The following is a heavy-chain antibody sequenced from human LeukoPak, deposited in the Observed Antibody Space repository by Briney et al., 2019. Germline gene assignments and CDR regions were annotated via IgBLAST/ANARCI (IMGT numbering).Heavy chain of an antibody. D-gene: IGHD4-17*01. J-gene: IGHJ4*02. CDR1: GFTFSSYW. Sequence: SGGSLRLSCAASGFTFSSYWMSWVRQAPGKGLEWVANIKQDGSDKYYVDSVKGRFTISRDNAKNSLYLQMNSLRAEDTAVYYCARAGGDYALGYWGQGTLVTVSS. CDR3: ARAGGDYALGY. V-gene: IGHV3-7*03. CDR2: IKQDGSDK.